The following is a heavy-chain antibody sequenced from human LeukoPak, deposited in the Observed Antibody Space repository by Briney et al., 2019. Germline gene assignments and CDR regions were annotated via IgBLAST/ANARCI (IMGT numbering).Heavy chain of an antibody. J-gene: IGHJ4*02. CDR3: VRGVGVSRFNYLDS. Sequence: GGSLTLSCAASGFTFSSFGMHWVRQAPGKGLEWVAVKGRFTISRDDSKNTLYLQMNSLRDDDTAVYYCVRGVGVSRFNYLDSWGQGTLVIVSS. CDR1: GFTFSSFG. D-gene: IGHD6-13*01. V-gene: IGHV3-33*01.